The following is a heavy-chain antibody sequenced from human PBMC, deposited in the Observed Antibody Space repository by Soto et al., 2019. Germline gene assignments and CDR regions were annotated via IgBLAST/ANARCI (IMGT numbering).Heavy chain of an antibody. Sequence: GGSLRLSCTASGFTFGDYAMSWVRQAPGKGLEWVGFIRSKAYGGTTEYAASVKGRFTISRDDSKSIAYLQMNSLKTENTAVYYCTRWNGDYDYWGQGTLVTVSS. D-gene: IGHD4-17*01. V-gene: IGHV3-49*04. CDR2: IRSKAYGGTT. CDR1: GFTFGDYA. CDR3: TRWNGDYDY. J-gene: IGHJ4*02.